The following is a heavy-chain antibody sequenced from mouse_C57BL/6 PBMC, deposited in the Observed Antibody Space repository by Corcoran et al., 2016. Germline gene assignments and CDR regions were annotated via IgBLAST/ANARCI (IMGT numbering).Heavy chain of an antibody. CDR1: GYTFTTYG. J-gene: IGHJ2*01. Sequence: QIQLVQSGPELKKPGETVKISCKASGYTFTTYGMSWVKQAPGKGLKWMGWINTYSGVPTYADDFKGRFAFSLETSASTAYLQINNLKNEDTATYFCARTLRGYFDYWGQGTTLTVSS. CDR2: INTYSGVP. V-gene: IGHV9-3*01. CDR3: ARTLRGYFDY. D-gene: IGHD1-3*01.